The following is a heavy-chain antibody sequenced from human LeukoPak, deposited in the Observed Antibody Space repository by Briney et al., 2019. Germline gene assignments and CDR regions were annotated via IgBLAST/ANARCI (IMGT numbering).Heavy chain of an antibody. Sequence: GGSLRLSRVGSGFTFSRYWLSWVRQAPGKGLEWVANIKQDGSEKYYVDSVKGRFTIYRDNAKKSLYLQMNSLRVEDTAVYYCARDRYCNAWGQGTMVTVSS. V-gene: IGHV3-7*01. CDR3: ARDRYCNA. CDR1: GFTFSRYW. D-gene: IGHD2-15*01. CDR2: IKQDGSEK. J-gene: IGHJ3*01.